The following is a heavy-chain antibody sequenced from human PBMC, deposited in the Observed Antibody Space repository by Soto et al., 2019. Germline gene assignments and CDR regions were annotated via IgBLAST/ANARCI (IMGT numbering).Heavy chain of an antibody. CDR3: ARFTGISKWTFDS. J-gene: IGHJ4*02. D-gene: IGHD1-26*01. CDR2: ISAYNDKT. CDR1: GYTFTSYG. V-gene: IGHV1-18*01. Sequence: QVQLVQSGAEVKKPGASVKVSCRASGYTFTSYGISWVRQAPGQGLEWMGWISAYNDKTTYAQKFQGRLTMTTDTSSNTAYMELRSLRYADTAVYYCARFTGISKWTFDSWGQGTLVTVSS.